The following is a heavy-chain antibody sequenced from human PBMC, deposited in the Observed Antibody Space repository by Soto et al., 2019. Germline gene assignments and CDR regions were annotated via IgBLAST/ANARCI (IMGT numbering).Heavy chain of an antibody. CDR1: GGSISSGGYY. J-gene: IGHJ5*02. CDR3: ARGPTITIFGVVTKPFDP. CDR2: IYYSGST. V-gene: IGHV4-31*03. Sequence: PSETLPLTCTVSGGSISSGGYYWSWIRQHPGKGLEWIGYIYYSGSTNYNPSLKSRVTISVDTSKNQFSLKLSSVTAADTAVFYCARGPTITIFGVVTKPFDPWGQGTLVTVSS. D-gene: IGHD3-3*01.